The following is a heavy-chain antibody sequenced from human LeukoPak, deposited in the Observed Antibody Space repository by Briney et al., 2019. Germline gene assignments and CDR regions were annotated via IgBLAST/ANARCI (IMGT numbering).Heavy chain of an antibody. CDR2: IWYDGSNK. V-gene: IGHV3-33*06. CDR3: AKGSGSGWYGWFAP. J-gene: IGHJ5*02. Sequence: PGGSLRLSCAASGFTFSSYGMHWVRQAPGKGLEWVAVIWYDGSNKYYADSVKGRFTISRDNSKNTFYLQMNNLRAEDTAVYFCAKGSGSGWYGWFAPWGQGTLVTVSS. CDR1: GFTFSSYG. D-gene: IGHD6-19*01.